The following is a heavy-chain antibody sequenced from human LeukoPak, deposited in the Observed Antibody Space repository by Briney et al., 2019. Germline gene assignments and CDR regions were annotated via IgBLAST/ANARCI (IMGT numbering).Heavy chain of an antibody. CDR2: ISPDGSHT. CDR1: GFTFSNYW. D-gene: IGHD1-20*01. V-gene: IGHV3-74*01. J-gene: IGHJ1*01. Sequence: PGGSLRLSCAASGFTFSNYWMYWVRQAPGKGLLWVSRISPDGSHTIHADSVKGRFTISRDNARNTLYLQMNRLRVEDTAVYYCASYNWRSRGDSWGQGTLVTVSS. CDR3: ASYNWRSRGDS.